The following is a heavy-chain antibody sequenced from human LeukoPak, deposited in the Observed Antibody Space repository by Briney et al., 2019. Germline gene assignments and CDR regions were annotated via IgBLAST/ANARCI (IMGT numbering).Heavy chain of an antibody. CDR3: ARARIMITFGGVIVTAFDI. CDR2: ISAYNGNT. D-gene: IGHD3-16*02. CDR1: GYTFTGYG. V-gene: IGHV1-18*01. J-gene: IGHJ3*02. Sequence: GASVKVSCKASGYTFTGYGISWVRQAPGQGLEWMGWISAYNGNTNYAQKLQGRVTMTTDTSTSTAYMELRSLRSDDTAVYYCARARIMITFGGVIVTAFDIWGQGTMVTVSS.